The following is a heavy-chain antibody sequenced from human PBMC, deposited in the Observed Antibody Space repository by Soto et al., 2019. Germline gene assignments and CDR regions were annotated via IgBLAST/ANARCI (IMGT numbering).Heavy chain of an antibody. CDR1: GGTFSSYA. V-gene: IGHV1-69*13. J-gene: IGHJ6*02. CDR2: IIPIFGTA. Sequence: SVKVSCKASGGTFSSYAISWVRQAPGQGLEWMGGIIPIFGTANYAQKFQGRVTITADESTSKAYMELSSLRSEDTAVYYCARDASRKLSRPYGMDVWGQGTTVTVSS. CDR3: ARDASRKLSRPYGMDV.